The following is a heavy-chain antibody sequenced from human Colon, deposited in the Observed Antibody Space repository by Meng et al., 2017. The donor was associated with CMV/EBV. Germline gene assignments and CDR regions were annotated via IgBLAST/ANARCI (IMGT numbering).Heavy chain of an antibody. CDR1: GYTFTSYY. CDR3: ATTRRDRSYDFWSGYYTKGWFDP. J-gene: IGHJ5*02. D-gene: IGHD3-3*01. Sequence: ASVTVSCKASGYTFTSYYMHWVRQAPGQGLEWMRIINPSGGSTSYAQKFQGRVTMTTDTSTSTAYMELRSLRSDDTAVYYCATTRRDRSYDFWSGYYTKGWFDPWGQGTLVTVSS. V-gene: IGHV1-46*01. CDR2: INPSGGST.